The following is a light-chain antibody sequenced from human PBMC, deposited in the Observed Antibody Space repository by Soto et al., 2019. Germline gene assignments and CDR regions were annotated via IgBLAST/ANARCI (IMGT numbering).Light chain of an antibody. J-gene: IGLJ1*01. Sequence: QSVLTQPASVSGSLGQSITISCTGTSSDVGSYNLVSWYQQHPGKAPKLIIYEGSKRPSGVSNRFSGSKSGNTASLTISGLQAEDGADYYCCSYAGSSTYVFGTGTKVTVL. CDR3: CSYAGSSTYV. CDR1: SSDVGSYNL. CDR2: EGS. V-gene: IGLV2-23*01.